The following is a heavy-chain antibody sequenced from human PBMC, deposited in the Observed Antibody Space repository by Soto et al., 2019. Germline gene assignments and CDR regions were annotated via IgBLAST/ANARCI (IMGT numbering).Heavy chain of an antibody. CDR1: GFTFSAYA. D-gene: IGHD2-15*01. J-gene: IGHJ4*02. CDR2: VSSGGGT. V-gene: IGHV3-23*01. Sequence: GGSLRLSCAASGFTFSAYAMGWVRQAPGKGLEWVSVVSSGGGTHYADSVKGRFTVSRDNSKNTLSLQMNSLRADDTAVYYCAKRRGAGGHFDYWGQGALVTVSS. CDR3: AKRRGAGGHFDY.